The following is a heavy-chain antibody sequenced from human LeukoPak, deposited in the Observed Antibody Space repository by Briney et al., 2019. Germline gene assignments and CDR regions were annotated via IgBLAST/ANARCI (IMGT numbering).Heavy chain of an antibody. D-gene: IGHD2-8*01. CDR3: AKDTSIGRYCTNGVCSPFDY. Sequence: GGSLRLSCAGSGFTFSSYAVSWVRQAPGKGLEWVSAISDTGATTYHADSVKGRFTISRDNSRSTLYLQMNSLRAEDTALYYCAKDTSIGRYCTNGVCSPFDYWGQGTLVTVSS. CDR2: ISDTGATT. CDR1: GFTFSSYA. V-gene: IGHV3-23*01. J-gene: IGHJ4*02.